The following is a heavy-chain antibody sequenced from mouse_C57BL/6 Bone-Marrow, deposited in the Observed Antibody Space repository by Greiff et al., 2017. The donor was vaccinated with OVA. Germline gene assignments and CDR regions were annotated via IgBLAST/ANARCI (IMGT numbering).Heavy chain of an antibody. CDR1: GFSFNTYA. CDR3: VRHDVYWYLDV. D-gene: IGHD2-3*01. J-gene: IGHJ1*03. CDR2: IRSKSNNYAT. V-gene: IGHV10-1*01. Sequence: EVMLVESGGGLVQPKGSLKLSCAASGFSFNTYAMNWVRQAPGKGLEWVARIRSKSNNYATYHADSVKDRFTISRDASESRLYLRMNNLKTEETAIYYVVRHDVYWYLDVWGTGTTVTVS.